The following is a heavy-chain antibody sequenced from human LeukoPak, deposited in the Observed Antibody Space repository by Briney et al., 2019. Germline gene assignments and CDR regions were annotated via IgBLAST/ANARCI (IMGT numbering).Heavy chain of an antibody. J-gene: IGHJ6*03. CDR3: ARDKLVGATTSYYYMGV. D-gene: IGHD1-26*01. V-gene: IGHV4-4*07. CDR2: IYTSGST. CDR1: GGSISSYY. Sequence: SETLSLTCTVSGGSISSYYWSWIRQPAGKGLEWIGRIYTSGSTNYNPSLKSRVTMSVDTSKNQFSLKLSSVTAADTAVYYCARDKLVGATTSYYYMGVWGKGTTVTVSS.